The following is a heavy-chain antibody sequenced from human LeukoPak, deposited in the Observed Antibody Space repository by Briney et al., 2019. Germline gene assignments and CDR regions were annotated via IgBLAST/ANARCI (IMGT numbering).Heavy chain of an antibody. CDR1: GFTFRRSE. D-gene: IGHD1-26*01. Sequence: WGSPRTFRAASGFTFRRSEQNRVRQAPGKGLEWVSYISSSGSTIYYADSVKGRFTISRDNAKNSLYLQMNSLRAEDTAVYYFAEVPISGNHFDYDSQGTLVTVSS. V-gene: IGHV3-48*03. CDR3: AEVPISGNHFDY. J-gene: IGHJ4*02. CDR2: ISSSGSTI.